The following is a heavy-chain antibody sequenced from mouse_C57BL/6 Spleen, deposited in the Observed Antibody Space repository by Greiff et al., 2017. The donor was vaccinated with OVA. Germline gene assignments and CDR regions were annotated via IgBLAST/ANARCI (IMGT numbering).Heavy chain of an antibody. CDR1: GYTFTSYW. CDR3: ARRIYYGNYEYWYFDV. V-gene: IGHV1-53*01. Sequence: VQLQQPGTELVKPGASVKLSCKASGYTFTSYWMHWVKQRPGQGLEWIGNINPSNGGTNYNEKFKSKATLTVDKSSSTAYMQLSSLTSEDSAVYYCARRIYYGNYEYWYFDVWGTGTTVTVSS. J-gene: IGHJ1*03. D-gene: IGHD2-1*01. CDR2: INPSNGGT.